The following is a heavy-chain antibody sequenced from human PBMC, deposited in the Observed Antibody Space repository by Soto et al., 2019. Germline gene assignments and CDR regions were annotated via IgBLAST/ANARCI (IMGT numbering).Heavy chain of an antibody. D-gene: IGHD3-10*01. CDR2: ISSSSSYI. CDR3: ARDSGYYGSGARSYYYYGMDV. Sequence: EVQLVESGGGLVKPGGSLRLSCAASGFTFSSYSMNWVRQAPGKGLEWVSSISSSSSYIYYADSVKGRFTNSRDNAKNSLYLQMNSLRAEDTAVYYCARDSGYYGSGARSYYYYGMDVWGQGTTVTVSS. CDR1: GFTFSSYS. J-gene: IGHJ6*02. V-gene: IGHV3-21*01.